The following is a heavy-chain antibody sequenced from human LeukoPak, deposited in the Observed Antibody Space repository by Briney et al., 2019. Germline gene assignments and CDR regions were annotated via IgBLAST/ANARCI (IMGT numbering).Heavy chain of an antibody. CDR1: GGSISSSSYY. CDR2: MSYSGRT. J-gene: IGHJ6*03. D-gene: IGHD3-10*01. V-gene: IGHV4-39*01. Sequence: PSQTLSLTPTLSGGSISSSSYYSGWIRQPPGKGLEWIVSMSYSGRTYYNPSLKSRVTIAVDTAKAQFSLKLSSVTAADTAVYYCARFYTTSQYGSGYMDVWGKGTTVTVSS. CDR3: ARFYTTSQYGSGYMDV.